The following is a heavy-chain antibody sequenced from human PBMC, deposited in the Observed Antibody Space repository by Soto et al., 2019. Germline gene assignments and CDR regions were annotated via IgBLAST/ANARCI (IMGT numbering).Heavy chain of an antibody. CDR3: ARPRGYGVFDAYDI. V-gene: IGHV3-23*01. Sequence: WGSLRLSCSASVFTFSTYAMNWGRQAPGKGLEWVSAISGSGGDTFYADSVKGRFTISRDNSIGTLYLQMSRLRTEDTAIYYCARPRGYGVFDAYDIWGQGAMVTVSS. CDR1: VFTFSTYA. CDR2: ISGSGGDT. D-gene: IGHD4-17*01. J-gene: IGHJ3*02.